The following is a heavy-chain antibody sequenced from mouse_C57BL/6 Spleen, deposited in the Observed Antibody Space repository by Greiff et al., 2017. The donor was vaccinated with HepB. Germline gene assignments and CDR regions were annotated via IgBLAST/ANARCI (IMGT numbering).Heavy chain of an antibody. CDR2: ISYDGSN. CDR1: GYSITSGYY. J-gene: IGHJ4*01. Sequence: DVQLQESGPGLVKPSQSLSLTCSVTGYSITSGYYWNWIRQFPGNKLEWMGYISYDGSNNYNPSLKNRISITRDTSKNQFFLKLNSVTTEDTATYYCARTYSHYYAMDYWGQGTSVTVSS. V-gene: IGHV3-6*01. D-gene: IGHD2-10*01. CDR3: ARTYSHYYAMDY.